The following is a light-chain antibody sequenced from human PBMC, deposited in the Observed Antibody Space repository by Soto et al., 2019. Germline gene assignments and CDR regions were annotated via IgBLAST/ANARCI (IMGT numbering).Light chain of an antibody. CDR1: SSDVGAYKY. CDR2: EVS. V-gene: IGLV2-8*01. CDR3: TSYVGSDIWV. Sequence: QSALTQPPSASGSPGQSVTISCTGTSSDVGAYKYVSWYQQYPGKAPKLMIYEVSKRPSGDPDRFSGSKSDNTASLTVSGLQAEDEADYYCTSYVGSDIWVFGGGTKLTVL. J-gene: IGLJ3*02.